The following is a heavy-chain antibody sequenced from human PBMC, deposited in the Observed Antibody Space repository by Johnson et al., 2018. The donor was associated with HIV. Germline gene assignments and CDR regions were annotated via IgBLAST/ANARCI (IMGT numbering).Heavy chain of an antibody. V-gene: IGHV3-30-3*01. J-gene: IGHJ3*02. CDR3: AKDGGSSWSAFDI. Sequence: VQVLESGGGVVQPGRSLRLSCAASGFTLSSYAMHWVRQAPGKGLEWVAVISYDGSNKYYADSVKGRFTISRDNSKNTLYLQMNSLRAEDTAVYYCAKDGGSSWSAFDIWGQGTMVTVSS. CDR2: ISYDGSNK. CDR1: GFTLSSYA. D-gene: IGHD6-13*01.